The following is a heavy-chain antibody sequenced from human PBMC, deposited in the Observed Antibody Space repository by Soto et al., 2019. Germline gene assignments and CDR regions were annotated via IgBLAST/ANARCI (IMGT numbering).Heavy chain of an antibody. D-gene: IGHD3-16*01. Sequence: QVQLVQSGAEVKKPGSSVKVSCKGSGGTFSSYTISWVRQAPGQGLEWMGRIIPILGIANYAQKFQGRVTITADKTTSTAYMELSSLRSEDTAVYSCSSGRHLGEFFYYMGVWGKGTTVTVSS. CDR3: SSGRHLGEFFYYMGV. V-gene: IGHV1-69*02. J-gene: IGHJ6*03. CDR2: IIPILGIA. CDR1: GGTFSSYT.